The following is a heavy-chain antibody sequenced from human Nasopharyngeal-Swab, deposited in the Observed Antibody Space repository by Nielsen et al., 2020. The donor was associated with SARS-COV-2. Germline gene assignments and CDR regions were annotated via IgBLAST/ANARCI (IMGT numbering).Heavy chain of an antibody. Sequence: WVRQAPGQGLEWMGIINPSGGSTSYAQKFQGRVTMTRDTSTSTVYMELSSLRSEDTAVYYCARDRVAAAGTGSDYYYYCYMDVWGKGTTVTVSS. D-gene: IGHD6-13*01. CDR3: ARDRVAAAGTGSDYYYYCYMDV. J-gene: IGHJ6*03. CDR2: INPSGGST. V-gene: IGHV1-46*01.